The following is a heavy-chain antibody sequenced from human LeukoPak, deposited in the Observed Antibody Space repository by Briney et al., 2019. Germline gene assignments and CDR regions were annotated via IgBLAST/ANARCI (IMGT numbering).Heavy chain of an antibody. CDR3: AKDLVRYYDSSGYS. CDR2: ISYDGSNK. D-gene: IGHD3-22*01. V-gene: IGHV3-30*18. CDR1: GFTFSSYG. J-gene: IGHJ5*02. Sequence: GGSLRLSCAASGFTFSSYGMHWVRQAPGKGLEWVAVISYDGSNKYYADSVKGRFTISRGNSKNTLYLQMNSLRAEDTAVYYCAKDLVRYYDSSGYSWGQGTLVTVSS.